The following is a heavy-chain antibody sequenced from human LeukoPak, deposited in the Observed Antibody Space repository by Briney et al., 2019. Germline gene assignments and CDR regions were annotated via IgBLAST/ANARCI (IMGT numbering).Heavy chain of an antibody. CDR3: ATVSRYYGSGSYLRY. CDR1: GYTLTELS. CDR2: FDPEDGET. V-gene: IGHV1-24*01. J-gene: IGHJ4*02. D-gene: IGHD3-10*01. Sequence: ASVNVSCTVSGYTLTELSMHWVRQAPGKGLEWMGGFDPEDGETIYAQKFQGRVTMTEDTSTDTAYMELSSLRSEDTAVYYCATVSRYYGSGSYLRYWGQGTLVTVSS.